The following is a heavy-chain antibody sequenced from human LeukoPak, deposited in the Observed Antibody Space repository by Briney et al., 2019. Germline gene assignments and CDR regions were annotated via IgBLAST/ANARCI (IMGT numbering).Heavy chain of an antibody. J-gene: IGHJ4*02. CDR3: ATKSHGYLAYDS. CDR1: GFTFSTYW. V-gene: IGHV3-7*02. CDR2: IKEGGSGT. Sequence: RGPLRLSCAASGFTFSTYWMTWVRQAPGKGPEWVANIKEGGSGTYYVDSVKSRFTISRDNAKKSLYLQMNSLRAEDTPVYYCATKSHGYLAYDSWGQGTLVTVSS. D-gene: IGHD1-1*01.